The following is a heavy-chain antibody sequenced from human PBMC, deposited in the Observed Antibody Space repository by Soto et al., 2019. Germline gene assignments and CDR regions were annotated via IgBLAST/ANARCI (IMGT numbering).Heavy chain of an antibody. CDR2: ISYSGST. J-gene: IGHJ4*02. Sequence: SETLSLTCAVSGYSISSGYYWSWIRQPPGKGLEWIGYISYSGSTNYNPSLKSRVTISEDTSKNQFSLKLSSVTAADTAVYYCAAGGYYGSGSFLFDYWGQGTLVTVSS. D-gene: IGHD3-10*01. CDR3: AAGGYYGSGSFLFDY. V-gene: IGHV4-61*01. CDR1: GYSISSGYY.